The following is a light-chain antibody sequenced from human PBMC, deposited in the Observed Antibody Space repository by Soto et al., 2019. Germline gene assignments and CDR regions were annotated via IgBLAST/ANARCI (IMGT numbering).Light chain of an antibody. CDR2: DVS. V-gene: IGKV1-33*01. CDR1: ETITRY. J-gene: IGKJ5*01. Sequence: DIQMTQSPSSVSASVGDRVVITFRASETITRYLNWYQHKPGKAPKLLIYDVSNLETGVPSRFSGSGSGTDFTFTISSLQPEDIATYYCQQYDNLPIAFCQGTRLEIK. CDR3: QQYDNLPIA.